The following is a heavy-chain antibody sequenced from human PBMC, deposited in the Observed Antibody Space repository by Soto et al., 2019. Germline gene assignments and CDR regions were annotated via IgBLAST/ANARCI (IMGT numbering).Heavy chain of an antibody. CDR1: GYIFVNYG. Sequence: GASVKVSCKAPGYIFVNYGIAWVRQAPGQGLEWMGWISPYTGNTHSATKVQGRLTMTTDTSTSTAYMDLGSLTSDDTAVYYCVMVDNYVTPTPQDVWGQGTTVTVSS. CDR2: ISPYTGNT. J-gene: IGHJ6*02. CDR3: VMVDNYVTPTPQDV. V-gene: IGHV1-18*01. D-gene: IGHD3-16*01.